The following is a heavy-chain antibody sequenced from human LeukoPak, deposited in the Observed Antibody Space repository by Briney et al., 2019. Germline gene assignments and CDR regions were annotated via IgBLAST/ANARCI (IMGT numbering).Heavy chain of an antibody. CDR3: ARLGYYYDSSGTDAFDI. CDR2: INPNSGGT. CDR1: GYTFTGYY. D-gene: IGHD3-22*01. Sequence: GASVKVSCKASGYTFTGYYMHWVRQAPGQGLEWMGWINPNSGGTNYAQKFQGRVTMTRDTSISTAYMELSRLRSDDTAVYYCARLGYYYDSSGTDAFDIWGQGTMVTVSS. V-gene: IGHV1-2*02. J-gene: IGHJ3*02.